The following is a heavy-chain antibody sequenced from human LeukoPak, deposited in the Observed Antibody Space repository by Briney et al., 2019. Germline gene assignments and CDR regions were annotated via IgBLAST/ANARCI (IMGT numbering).Heavy chain of an antibody. V-gene: IGHV4-59*08. CDR2: IYYSGST. J-gene: IGHJ4*02. Sequence: SETLSLTCTVSGGSISSYYWSWIRQPPGKGLEWIGYIYYSGSTNYNPSLKSRVTISVDTSKNQFSLKLSSVTAADTAVYYCARLSESFDYWGQGTLVTVSS. CDR1: GGSISSYY. D-gene: IGHD3-3*01. CDR3: ARLSESFDY.